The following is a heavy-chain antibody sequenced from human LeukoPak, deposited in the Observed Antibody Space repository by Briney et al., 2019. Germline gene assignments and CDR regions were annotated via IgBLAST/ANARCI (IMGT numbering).Heavy chain of an antibody. CDR2: ISSSSSTI. V-gene: IGHV3-48*01. CDR3: AKDPNFYYCMDV. CDR1: GFTFSNYS. J-gene: IGHJ6*03. Sequence: GGSLRLSCAASGFTFSNYSMNWVRQAPGKGPEWVSYISSSSSTIYYADSVKGRFTISRDNAKNSLYLQMNSLRAEDTAVYYCAKDPNFYYCMDVWGKGTTVTISS.